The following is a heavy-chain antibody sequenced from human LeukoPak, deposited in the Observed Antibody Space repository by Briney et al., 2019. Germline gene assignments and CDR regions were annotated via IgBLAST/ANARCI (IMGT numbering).Heavy chain of an antibody. CDR2: ISGSDSST. D-gene: IGHD4-17*01. J-gene: IGHJ4*02. CDR1: GFIFSSYA. CDR3: AKHLQTVTTYRRGFDY. Sequence: AGGSLRLSCAASGFIFSSYAMSWVRQAPGKGLEWVSAISGSDSSTYYADSVKGRFTISRDNSKNTLYLQINSLRAEDTAVYYCAKHLQTVTTYRRGFDYWGQGTLVTVSS. V-gene: IGHV3-23*01.